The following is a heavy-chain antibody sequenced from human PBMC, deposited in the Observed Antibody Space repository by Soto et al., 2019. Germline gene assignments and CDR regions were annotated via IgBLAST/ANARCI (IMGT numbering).Heavy chain of an antibody. CDR3: ARAIVTPGTYYIDV. J-gene: IGHJ6*03. V-gene: IGHV3-66*01. D-gene: IGHD4-4*01. Sequence: EVRLVESGGGLVQPGRSLSLSCEASGFTVGTNYSSWVRQLPGKGLEWVSVIYAAGHTYYPASVKGRFTISRDKSLNTVSLQMSSLRVDDTAVYYCARAIVTPGTYYIDVWGKGTTVTVSS. CDR2: IYAAGHT. CDR1: GFTVGTNY.